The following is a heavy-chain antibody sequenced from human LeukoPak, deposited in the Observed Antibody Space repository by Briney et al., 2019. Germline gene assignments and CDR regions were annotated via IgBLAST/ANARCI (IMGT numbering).Heavy chain of an antibody. CDR2: IKQDGSEK. V-gene: IGHV3-7*01. Sequence: PGGSLRLSCAASGFTFSSYWMSWVRQTPGKGLEWVANIKQDGSEKYYVDSVKGRFTISRDNAKNSLYLQMNSLRAEDTAVYYCARERGSKCFDYWGQGTLVTVSS. CDR3: ARERGSKCFDY. J-gene: IGHJ4*02. D-gene: IGHD3-10*01. CDR1: GFTFSSYW.